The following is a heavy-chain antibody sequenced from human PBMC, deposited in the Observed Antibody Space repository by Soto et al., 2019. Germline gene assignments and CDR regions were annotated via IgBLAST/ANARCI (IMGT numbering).Heavy chain of an antibody. D-gene: IGHD2-2*01. V-gene: IGHV1-18*01. Sequence: QVQLVQSGGEVKGPGASVKVSCKTSGYTFSNYGITWVRQAPGQPLEWLGWISLYSDGTNYAQKFQGRLSMTTDTSTTTAYMELRSLRSDDTAVYYCARVVPGAEAWFGPWGQGTLVTVSS. CDR1: GYTFSNYG. CDR3: ARVVPGAEAWFGP. J-gene: IGHJ5*02. CDR2: ISLYSDGT.